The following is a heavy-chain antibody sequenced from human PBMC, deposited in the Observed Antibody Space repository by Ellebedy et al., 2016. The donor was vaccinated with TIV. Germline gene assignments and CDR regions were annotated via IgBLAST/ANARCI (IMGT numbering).Heavy chain of an antibody. CDR2: IFTSGST. J-gene: IGHJ4*02. D-gene: IGHD7-27*01. Sequence: MPSETLSLTYTVSGGSISSYSWSWIRQPAGEGLEWIGRIFTSGSTNFNPSLKSRVTMSVDTSKNQFSLKLSSVTAADTAVYYCARDTVTANWGPLFDYWGQGTLVTVSS. V-gene: IGHV4-4*07. CDR3: ARDTVTANWGPLFDY. CDR1: GGSISSYS.